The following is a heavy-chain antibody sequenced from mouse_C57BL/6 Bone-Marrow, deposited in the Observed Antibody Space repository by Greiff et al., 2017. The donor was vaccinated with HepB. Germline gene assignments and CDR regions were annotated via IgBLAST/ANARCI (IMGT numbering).Heavy chain of an antibody. V-gene: IGHV3-8*01. J-gene: IGHJ1*03. CDR3: ARGYSNYVGYFDV. CDR2: ISYSGST. CDR1: GYSITSDY. Sequence: EVKVVESGPGLAKPSQTLSLTCSVTGYSITSDYWNWIRKFPGNKLEYMGYISYSGSTYYNPSLKSRISITRDTSKNQYYLQLNSVTTEDTATYYCARGYSNYVGYFDVWGTGTTVTVSS. D-gene: IGHD2-5*01.